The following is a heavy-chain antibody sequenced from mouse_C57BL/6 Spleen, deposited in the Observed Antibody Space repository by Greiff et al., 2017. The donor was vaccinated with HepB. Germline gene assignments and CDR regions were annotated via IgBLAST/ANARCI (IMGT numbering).Heavy chain of an antibody. V-gene: IGHV1-74*01. Sequence: QVQLQQPGAELVKPGASVKVSCKASGYTFTSYWMHWVKQRPGQGLEWIGRIHPSDSDTNYNQKFKGKATLTVDKSSSTAYMQLSSLTSEDSAVYYCAMWVVFYAMDYWGQGTSVTVSS. D-gene: IGHD1-1*02. CDR1: GYTFTSYW. CDR2: IHPSDSDT. CDR3: AMWVVFYAMDY. J-gene: IGHJ4*01.